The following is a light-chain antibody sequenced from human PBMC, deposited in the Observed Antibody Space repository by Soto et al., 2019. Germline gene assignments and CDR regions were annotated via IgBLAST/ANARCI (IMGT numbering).Light chain of an antibody. CDR3: AAWDDSLSGRV. Sequence: QSVLTQPPSASGTPGQRVTISCSGSSSNIGSNYVYWYQQLPGTAPKLLIYRNNQWPSGVPDRFSGSKSGTSASLAISGLRSEDEADYYCAAWDDSLSGRVFGGGTKVTAL. J-gene: IGLJ3*02. V-gene: IGLV1-47*01. CDR1: SSNIGSNY. CDR2: RNN.